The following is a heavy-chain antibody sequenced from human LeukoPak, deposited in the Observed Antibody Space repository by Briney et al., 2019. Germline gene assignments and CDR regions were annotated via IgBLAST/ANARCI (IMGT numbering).Heavy chain of an antibody. CDR2: FSGSGSST. J-gene: IGHJ5*02. Sequence: PGGSLRLSCAASGFTFSSYAMSWVRQAPGKGLEWVSTFSGSGSSTYYADSVKGRFTISRDNSKNTLYLQMNSLRAEDTAVYYCAKDLLRGGPRGVNWFDPWGQGTLVTVSS. V-gene: IGHV3-23*01. CDR3: AKDLLRGGPRGVNWFDP. CDR1: GFTFSSYA. D-gene: IGHD2-15*01.